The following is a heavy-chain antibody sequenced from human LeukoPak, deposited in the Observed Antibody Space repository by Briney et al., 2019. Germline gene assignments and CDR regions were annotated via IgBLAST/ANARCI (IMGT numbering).Heavy chain of an antibody. D-gene: IGHD4-17*01. CDR3: VTAVKRVFDF. CDR2: LNPHNGHT. V-gene: IGHV1-8*02. J-gene: IGHJ4*02. CDR1: GYTFNGYD. Sequence: GSVTVSCKASGYTFNGYDINWVRQASGQGLEWMGRLNPHNGHTGYAQKFRGRLTLTRNTSMSTGYMELNNLNFEDTAVYYCVTAVKRVFDFWGQGTLVTVSS.